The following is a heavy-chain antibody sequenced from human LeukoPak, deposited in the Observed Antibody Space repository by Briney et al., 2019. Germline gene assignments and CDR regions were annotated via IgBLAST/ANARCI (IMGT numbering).Heavy chain of an antibody. J-gene: IGHJ6*04. CDR1: GFTFSSYE. CDR3: AELGITMIGGV. Sequence: QAGGSLRLSCAASGFTFSSYEMNWVRQAPGEGLEWVSYISSSDSTIYYADSVKGRFTISRGNAKNSLYLQMNSLRAEDTAVYYCAELGITMIGGVWGKGTTVTISS. D-gene: IGHD3-10*02. V-gene: IGHV3-48*03. CDR2: ISSSDSTI.